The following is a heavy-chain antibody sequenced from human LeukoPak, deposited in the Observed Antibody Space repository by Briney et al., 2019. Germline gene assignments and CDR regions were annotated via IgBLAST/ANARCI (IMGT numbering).Heavy chain of an antibody. Sequence: GGSVRLSCAASGFIFNTYVMHWVRQAPGKGLEWVAFIRYDGSNKYYADSVKGRFTISRDNSKNTLYLQMNSLRAEDTAVYYCAKDTTSAYGFDYWGQGTLVTVSS. CDR2: IRYDGSNK. CDR1: GFIFNTYV. D-gene: IGHD1-1*01. V-gene: IGHV3-30*02. J-gene: IGHJ4*02. CDR3: AKDTTSAYGFDY.